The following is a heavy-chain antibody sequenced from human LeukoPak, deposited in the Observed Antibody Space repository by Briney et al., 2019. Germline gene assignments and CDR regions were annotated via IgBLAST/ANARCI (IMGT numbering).Heavy chain of an antibody. D-gene: IGHD1-26*01. J-gene: IGHJ4*02. V-gene: IGHV3-66*01. CDR1: GFTVSSNY. CDR2: IYSGGST. Sequence: PGGSLRLFCAASGFTVSSNYMSWVRQAPGKGLEWVSVIYSGGSTYYADSVKGRFTISRDNSKNTLYLQMNSLRAEDTAVYYCARDSGSSWDYWGQGTLVTVSS. CDR3: ARDSGSSWDY.